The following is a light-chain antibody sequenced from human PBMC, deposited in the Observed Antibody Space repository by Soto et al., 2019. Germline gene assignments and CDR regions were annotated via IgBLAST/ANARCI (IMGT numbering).Light chain of an antibody. Sequence: EVVLTQSPATLSLSPGERATLSCRASQAVPSYLAWYQQKPGQAPRLLIYDISNRATGIPARFSGSGSGTDFTLPISSLEPEDVAVYYCHQRNSWPRSTFGQGTKLEIK. J-gene: IGKJ2*02. CDR2: DIS. CDR3: HQRNSWPRST. V-gene: IGKV3-11*01. CDR1: QAVPSY.